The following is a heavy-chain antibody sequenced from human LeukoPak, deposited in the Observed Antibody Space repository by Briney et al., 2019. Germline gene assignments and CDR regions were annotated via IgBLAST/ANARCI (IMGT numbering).Heavy chain of an antibody. J-gene: IGHJ4*02. Sequence: GGTLRLSCAASGFTLSDYDMHWVRQATGKGLEWVSAIGTAGDTYYTGSVKDRFTISRENAKNSLYLQMNSLRAGDTAVYYCARVAKERVGGVYYFDYWGQGTLVTVSS. CDR1: GFTLSDYD. CDR3: ARVAKERVGGVYYFDY. D-gene: IGHD1-1*01. CDR2: IGTAGDT. V-gene: IGHV3-13*01.